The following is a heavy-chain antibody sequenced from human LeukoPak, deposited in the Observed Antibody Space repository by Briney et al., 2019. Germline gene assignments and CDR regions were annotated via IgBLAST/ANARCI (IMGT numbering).Heavy chain of an antibody. D-gene: IGHD3-22*01. CDR2: ISAYNGNT. Sequence: ASVKVSCKASGYTFTSYGISWVRQAPGQGLEWMGWISAYNGNTNYAQKLQGRVTMTTDTSTSTAYMELRSPRSDDTAVYYCARDYYDSSGYYPIDYWGQGTLVTVSS. V-gene: IGHV1-18*01. CDR3: ARDYYDSSGYYPIDY. CDR1: GYTFTSYG. J-gene: IGHJ4*02.